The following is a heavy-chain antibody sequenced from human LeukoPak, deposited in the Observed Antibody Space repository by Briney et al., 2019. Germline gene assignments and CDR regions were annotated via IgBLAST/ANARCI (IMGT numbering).Heavy chain of an antibody. CDR3: ARAGGGSRPIDY. CDR1: GYTFTSYD. D-gene: IGHD2-8*02. J-gene: IGHJ4*02. CDR2: MNPNSGNS. V-gene: IGHV1-8*01. Sequence: ASVKVSCKASGYTFTSYDINWVRQATGQGLEWMGWMNPNSGNSGYAQKFQGRVTMTRNTSISTAYMELSSLRSEDTAVYYCARAGGGSRPIDYWGQGTLVTASS.